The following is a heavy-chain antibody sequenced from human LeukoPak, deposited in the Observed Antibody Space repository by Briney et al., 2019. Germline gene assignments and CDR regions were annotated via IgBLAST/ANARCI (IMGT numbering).Heavy chain of an antibody. CDR1: GYTFTGYY. J-gene: IGHJ5*02. D-gene: IGHD3-3*01. CDR2: INPNSGGT. V-gene: IGHV1-2*06. Sequence: ASVKVSCKASGYTFTGYYMHWVRQAPGQGLEWMGRINPNSGGTNYAQKFQGRVTMTRDTSISTAYMELRSLRSDDTAVYYCARVNGDFWSGYYFNWFDPWGQGTLVTVSS. CDR3: ARVNGDFWSGYYFNWFDP.